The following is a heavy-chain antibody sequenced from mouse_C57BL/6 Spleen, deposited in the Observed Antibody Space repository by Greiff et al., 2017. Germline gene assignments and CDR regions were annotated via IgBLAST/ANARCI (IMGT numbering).Heavy chain of an antibody. J-gene: IGHJ3*01. CDR2: INPNNGGT. V-gene: IGHV1-22*01. CDR1: GYTFTDYN. Sequence: EVQLQQSGPELVKPGASVKMSCKASGYTFTDYNMHWVKQSHGKSLEWIGYINPNNGGTSYNQKFKGKATLTVNKSSSTAYMELRSLTSEDSAVYSLERRKMVYLPWLANGAKGLWSLSLQ. D-gene: IGHD2-3*01. CDR3: ERRKMVYLPWLAN.